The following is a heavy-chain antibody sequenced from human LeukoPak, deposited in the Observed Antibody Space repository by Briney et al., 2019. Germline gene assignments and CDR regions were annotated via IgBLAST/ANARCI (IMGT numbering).Heavy chain of an antibody. J-gene: IGHJ4*02. V-gene: IGHV4-39*07. D-gene: IGHD3-10*01. Sequence: SFTLSLTCTVSGGWISSRSYYWGWMRQPPAKEVAWIGSIYYSGSTYYNPSLKSRVTISVDTSKNQLSLKRRSVTAADTAVYYCARGVSGRANYYWGQGALVTVSS. CDR3: ARGVSGRANYY. CDR1: GGWISSRSYY. CDR2: IYYSGST.